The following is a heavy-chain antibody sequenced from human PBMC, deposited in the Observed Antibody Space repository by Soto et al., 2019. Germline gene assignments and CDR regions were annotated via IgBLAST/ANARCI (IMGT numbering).Heavy chain of an antibody. Sequence: QVQLVQSGAEVKKPGASVKVSCKASGYTFTSYAMHWVRQAPGQRLEWMGWINAGNGNTKYSQKFQGRVTITRDTSASTAYMELSSLRSEDTAVYYCARNHYYGSGGNWFDPWGQGTLVTVSS. CDR3: ARNHYYGSGGNWFDP. CDR2: INAGNGNT. J-gene: IGHJ5*02. V-gene: IGHV1-3*01. D-gene: IGHD3-10*01. CDR1: GYTFTSYA.